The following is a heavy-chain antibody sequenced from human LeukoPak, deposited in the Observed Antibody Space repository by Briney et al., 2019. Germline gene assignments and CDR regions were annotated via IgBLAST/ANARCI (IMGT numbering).Heavy chain of an antibody. D-gene: IGHD6-13*01. V-gene: IGHV3-30*04. CDR2: ISYDGSNK. CDR1: GFTFSSYA. CDR3: ARDGGYSSSWYDFDY. Sequence: GGSLRLSCAASGFTFSSYAMHWVRQAPGKGLEWVAVISYDGSNKYYADSVKGQFTISGENSKNKLYLQMNSLGAEDTAVYYCARDGGYSSSWYDFDYWGQGTLVTVSS. J-gene: IGHJ4*02.